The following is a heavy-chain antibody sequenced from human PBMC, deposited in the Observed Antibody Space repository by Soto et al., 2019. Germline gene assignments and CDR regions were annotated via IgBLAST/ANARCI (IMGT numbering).Heavy chain of an antibody. V-gene: IGHV4-39*01. CDR3: ARQRTTLVSQAYLDH. CDR1: GESISSSSYY. J-gene: IGHJ4*02. CDR2: IYYSGRT. D-gene: IGHD2-8*01. Sequence: SETLSLTGIVSGESISSSSYYWGWIRKPPGKGSEWIGSIYYSGRTYCNPSFKSRVTTSIDTSKNPFSLKLSDLTATDTAVYHGARQRTTLVSQAYLDHWGQGPLVT.